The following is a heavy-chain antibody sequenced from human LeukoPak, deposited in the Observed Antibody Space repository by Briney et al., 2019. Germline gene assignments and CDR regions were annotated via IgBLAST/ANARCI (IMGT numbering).Heavy chain of an antibody. V-gene: IGHV1-2*02. J-gene: IGHJ4*02. CDR3: AFTYYYDSSGRDLFDY. CDR1: GGTFSSYA. Sequence: ASVKVSCKASGGTFSSYAISWVRQAPGQGLEWMGWINPNSGGTNYAQKFQGRVTMTRDTSISTAYMELSRLRSDDTAVYYCAFTYYYDSSGRDLFDYWGQGTLVTVSS. D-gene: IGHD3-22*01. CDR2: INPNSGGT.